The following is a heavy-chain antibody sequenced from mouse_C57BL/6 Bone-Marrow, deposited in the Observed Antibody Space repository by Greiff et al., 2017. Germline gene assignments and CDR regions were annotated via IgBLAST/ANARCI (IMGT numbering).Heavy chain of an antibody. CDR3: ARQSYYYGSKTDY. Sequence: DVKLVESGGDLVKPGGSLTLSCAASGFTFSSYGMSWVRQTPDKRLEWVATISSGGSYTYYPDSVKGRFTISRDNAKNTLYLQMSSLKSEDTAMYYCARQSYYYGSKTDYWGQGTTLTVSS. CDR1: GFTFSSYG. J-gene: IGHJ2*01. D-gene: IGHD1-1*01. CDR2: ISSGGSYT. V-gene: IGHV5-6*02.